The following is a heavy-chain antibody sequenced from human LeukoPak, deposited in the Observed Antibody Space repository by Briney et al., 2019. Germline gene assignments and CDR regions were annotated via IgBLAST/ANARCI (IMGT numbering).Heavy chain of an antibody. CDR1: GGSISTYY. CDR3: ARDRYGGIIDY. Sequence: SETLSLTCTVSGGSISTYYWSWIRQPAGKGLEWIGRIYTSGTTNYNPSLKSRLTMSVDTSKNQFSLKLSSVTAADTAVYCCARDRYGGIIDYWGQGTLVTVSS. D-gene: IGHD1-1*01. CDR2: IYTSGTT. V-gene: IGHV4-4*07. J-gene: IGHJ4*02.